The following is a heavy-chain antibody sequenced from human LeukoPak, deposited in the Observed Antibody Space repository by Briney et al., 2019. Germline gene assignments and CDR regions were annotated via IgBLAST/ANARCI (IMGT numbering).Heavy chain of an antibody. V-gene: IGHV1-2*02. D-gene: IGHD2-21*02. J-gene: IGHJ6*02. CDR2: INPNSGGT. Sequence: GASVKVSCKASGYTFTGYYMHWVRQAPGQGLEWVGWINPNSGGTNYAQKFQGRVTMTRDTSISTAYMELSRLRSDDTAVYYCARGGDVYYYYGMDVWGQGTTVTVSS. CDR1: GYTFTGYY. CDR3: ARGGDVYYYYGMDV.